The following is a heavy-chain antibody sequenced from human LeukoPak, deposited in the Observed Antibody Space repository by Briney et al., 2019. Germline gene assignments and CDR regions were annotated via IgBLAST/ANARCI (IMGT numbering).Heavy chain of an antibody. CDR1: GGSFSGFY. Sequence: SETLSLTCAVYGGSFSGFYWSWIRQHPGKGLEWIGEINHSGSTNYNPSLKSRVTISVDTSKNQFSLKLSSVTAADTAVYYCARGSFGYVGSSRYYYYGMDVWGQGTTVTVSS. D-gene: IGHD3-10*01. CDR2: INHSGST. V-gene: IGHV4-34*01. CDR3: ARGSFGYVGSSRYYYYGMDV. J-gene: IGHJ6*02.